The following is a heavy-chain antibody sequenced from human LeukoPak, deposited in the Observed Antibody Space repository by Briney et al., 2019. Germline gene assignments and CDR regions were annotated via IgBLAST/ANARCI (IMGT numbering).Heavy chain of an antibody. CDR3: ARDRRAYSGYDWLFDY. Sequence: PGGSLRLSCAASGFTFSRHAMHWVRQSPGKGLEWVAVIAYDASNELYADSVKGRFDLSRDNSKNTLYLQMNSLRTEDTAVYYCARDRRAYSGYDWLFDYWGQGILVTVSS. CDR2: IAYDASNE. D-gene: IGHD5-12*01. V-gene: IGHV3-30*09. J-gene: IGHJ4*02. CDR1: GFTFSRHA.